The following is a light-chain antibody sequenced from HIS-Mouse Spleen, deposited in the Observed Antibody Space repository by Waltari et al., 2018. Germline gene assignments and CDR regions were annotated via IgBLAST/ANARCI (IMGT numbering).Light chain of an antibody. CDR3: SSYTSSSFNVV. CDR2: DVS. V-gene: IGLV2-14*03. J-gene: IGLJ2*01. Sequence: QSALTQPASVSGSPGQSITISCTGTSSAVGGYNYVSWYQQHPGKAPKLMSYDVSNRPSGVATRFPGSKSGNTASLTISGLQAEDEADYYCSSYTSSSFNVVFGGGTKLTVL. CDR1: SSAVGGYNY.